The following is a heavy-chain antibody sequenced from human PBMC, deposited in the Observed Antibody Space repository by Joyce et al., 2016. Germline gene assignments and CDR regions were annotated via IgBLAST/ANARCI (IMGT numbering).Heavy chain of an antibody. V-gene: IGHV3-74*01. CDR3: GSVFEY. CDR1: GFTFTNYW. CDR2: VDSDGSGT. J-gene: IGHJ4*02. Sequence: EVQLVESGGGLLQPGGSLGLSCAASGFTFTNYWMHWVRQAPGKVLVWVARVDSDGSGTSYADSVKGRFTISRDNAENMVHLQMNSLRTEDTAVYFCGSVFEYWGRGALVTVSS.